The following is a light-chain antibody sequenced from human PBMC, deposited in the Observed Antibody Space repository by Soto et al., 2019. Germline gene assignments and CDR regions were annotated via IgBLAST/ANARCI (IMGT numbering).Light chain of an antibody. V-gene: IGLV1-44*01. CDR3: ASWDDRLNGQV. J-gene: IGLJ2*01. Sequence: QSVLAQPPSASAPPGQRVAIPCSGSSSNIGRNPVHWYQHLPGAAPKLLINGNDQRPSGVPDRFSGSKSDTSASLAITGLQSEDEADYFCASWDDRLNGQVFGGGTKLTVL. CDR2: GND. CDR1: SSNIGRNP.